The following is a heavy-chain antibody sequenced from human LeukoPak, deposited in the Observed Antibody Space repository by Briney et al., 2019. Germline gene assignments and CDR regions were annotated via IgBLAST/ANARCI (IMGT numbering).Heavy chain of an antibody. J-gene: IGHJ3*02. Sequence: PSETLSLTCAVSGGSFSGYYWSWIRQPPGKGLEWIGEINHSGSTNYNPSLKSRVTISVDTSKNQFSLKLRSVTAADTAVYYCARHVTISGPYDASDIWGQGTMVTVSP. CDR3: ARHVTISGPYDASDI. CDR2: INHSGST. V-gene: IGHV4-34*01. D-gene: IGHD5-24*01. CDR1: GGSFSGYY.